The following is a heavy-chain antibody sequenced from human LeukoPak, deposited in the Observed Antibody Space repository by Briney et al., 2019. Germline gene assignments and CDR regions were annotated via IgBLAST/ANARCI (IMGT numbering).Heavy chain of an antibody. CDR2: ISSSSSYI. Sequence: GGSLRLSCAASGFTFSSYSMNWVRQAPGKGLEWVSSISSSSSYIYYADSVKGRFTISRDNAKNSLYLQMNSLRAEDTAVYYHARVNPTGDFDYWGQGTLVTVSS. D-gene: IGHD7-27*01. V-gene: IGHV3-21*01. CDR3: ARVNPTGDFDY. CDR1: GFTFSSYS. J-gene: IGHJ4*02.